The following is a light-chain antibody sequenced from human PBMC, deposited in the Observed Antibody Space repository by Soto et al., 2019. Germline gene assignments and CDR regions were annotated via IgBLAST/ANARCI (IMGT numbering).Light chain of an antibody. CDR3: KSYSGGPTLYL. CDR2: DVS. V-gene: IGLV2-14*01. Sequence: QSALTQPASVSGSPGQSITISCTGTSTDVGGYNYVSWYQQHPGKAPKLLISDVSNRPSGVSFRFSGSKSGNTAYLTISGLQAEDEADYYCKSYSGGPTLYLFGTGTKLTVL. J-gene: IGLJ1*01. CDR1: STDVGGYNY.